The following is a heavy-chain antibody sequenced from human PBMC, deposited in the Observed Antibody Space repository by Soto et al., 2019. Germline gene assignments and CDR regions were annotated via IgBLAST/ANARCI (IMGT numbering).Heavy chain of an antibody. CDR1: GGTFSTYA. J-gene: IGHJ4*02. V-gene: IGHV1-69*01. CDR2: IIPMFGTA. D-gene: IGHD1-26*01. CDR3: ARGWETVGTTTPFAY. Sequence: QVQLVQSGAEVKKPGSSVKVSCKASGGTFSTYAITWVRQAPGQGLEWMGGIIPMFGTANYAQKFRGRVTVTADASTSTAHMELSSLRSEDTAVYYCARGWETVGTTTPFAYWGQGTLVTVSS.